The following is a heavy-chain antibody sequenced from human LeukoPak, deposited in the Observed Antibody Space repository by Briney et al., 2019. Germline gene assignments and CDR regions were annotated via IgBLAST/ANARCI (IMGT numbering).Heavy chain of an antibody. D-gene: IGHD1/OR15-1a*01. J-gene: IGHJ4*02. CDR3: ANGNSFDS. Sequence: GGSLRLSCRASGFTFSNSWMCWVRQAPGKRLECVGNIHPDGSQKFYGASVTGRFTISRDNSDNSLFLQMNSLRAEDTAVYYCANGNSFDSWGQGTLVTVSS. V-gene: IGHV3-7*03. CDR1: GFTFSNSW. CDR2: IHPDGSQK.